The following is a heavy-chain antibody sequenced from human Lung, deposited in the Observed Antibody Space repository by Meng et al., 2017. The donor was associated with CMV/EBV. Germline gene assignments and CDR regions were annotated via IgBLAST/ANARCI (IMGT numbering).Heavy chain of an antibody. J-gene: IGHJ4*02. CDR2: INHSGST. D-gene: IGHD4-17*01. CDR3: ARGRKGLPGDYQGNY. Sequence: GSLRLSCAVYGGSFSGYYWSWIRQPPGKGLEWIGEINHSGSTNCNPSLKSRVTISVDTSKNQFSLKLSSVTAADTAVYYCARGRKGLPGDYQGNYWGQGXLVTVSS. CDR1: GGSFSGYY. V-gene: IGHV4-34*01.